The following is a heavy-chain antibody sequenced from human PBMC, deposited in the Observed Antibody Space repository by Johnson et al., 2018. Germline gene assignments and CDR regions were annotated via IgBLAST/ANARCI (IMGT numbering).Heavy chain of an antibody. CDR3: ARGCSGGSCLDAFDI. V-gene: IGHV3-13*01. D-gene: IGHD2-15*01. CDR2: IGTAGDT. J-gene: IGHJ3*02. CDR1: GFTFSSYD. Sequence: EVQLVESGGGLVQPGGSLRLSCAASGFTFSSYDMHWVRQATGKGLEWVSAIGTAGDTYYPGYVKGRFTISRENAKNSLYLQMNSLRAGDTAVYYCARGCSGGSCLDAFDIWGQGTMVTVSS.